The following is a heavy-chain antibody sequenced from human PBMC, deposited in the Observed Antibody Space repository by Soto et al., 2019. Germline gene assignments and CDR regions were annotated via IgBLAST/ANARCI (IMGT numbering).Heavy chain of an antibody. CDR1: GFIFSNFG. CDR2: ISYDGNKR. J-gene: IGHJ6*03. V-gene: IGHV3-30*18. CDR3: AKDRRIAYYYMDV. D-gene: IGHD2-15*01. Sequence: QVQLVESGGGVVQPGGSLTLSCAASGFIFSNFGMHWVRQAPGKGLEWLAVISYDGNKRYYSDSVKGRFTISRDNSDNTLYLQMNTLKAHDTAVYFCAKDRRIAYYYMDVWGRGSTVTVSS.